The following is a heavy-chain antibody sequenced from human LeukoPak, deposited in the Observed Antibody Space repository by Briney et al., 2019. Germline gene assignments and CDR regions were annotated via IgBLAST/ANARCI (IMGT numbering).Heavy chain of an antibody. CDR1: GFTVSSNY. CDR2: IYSGGST. J-gene: IGHJ4*02. D-gene: IGHD3-22*01. V-gene: IGHV3-66*01. Sequence: PGGSLRLSCAASGFTVSSNYMSWVRQAPGKGLEWVSVIYSGGSTYYADSVKGRFTISRDNSKNTLYLQMGSLRAEDMALYYCARGDSLPVLDYWGQGTLVSVSS. CDR3: ARGDSLPVLDY.